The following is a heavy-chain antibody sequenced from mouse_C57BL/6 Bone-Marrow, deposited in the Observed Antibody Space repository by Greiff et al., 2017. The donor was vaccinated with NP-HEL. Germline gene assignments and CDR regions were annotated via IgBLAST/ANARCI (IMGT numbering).Heavy chain of an antibody. CDR2: IDPENGDT. J-gene: IGHJ3*01. Sequence: EVMLVESGAELVRPGASVKLSCTASGFNIKDDYMHWVKQRPEQGLEWIGWIDPENGDTEYASKFQGKATITADTSSNTAYLQLSSLTSEETAVYYCTTWPGAYWGQGTLGNGSA. CDR1: GFNIKDDY. V-gene: IGHV14-4*01. CDR3: TTWPGAY.